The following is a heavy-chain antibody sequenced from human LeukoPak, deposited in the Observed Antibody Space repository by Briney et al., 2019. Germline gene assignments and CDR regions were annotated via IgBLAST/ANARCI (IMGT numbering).Heavy chain of an antibody. CDR2: VRYDGSNE. CDR1: GFVFSDYG. J-gene: IGHJ4*02. CDR3: ASGAVAGYFDY. D-gene: IGHD6-19*01. Sequence: GGSLRLSCAASGFVFSDYGMHWVRQAPGKGLEWVAFVRYDGSNEYYADSMKGRFTISRDNSKNTLYLQMNSLRAEDTAVYYCASGAVAGYFDYWGQGTLVTVSS. V-gene: IGHV3-30*02.